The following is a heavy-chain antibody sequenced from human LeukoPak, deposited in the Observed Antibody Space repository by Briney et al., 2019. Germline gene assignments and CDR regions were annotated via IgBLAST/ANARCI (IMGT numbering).Heavy chain of an antibody. J-gene: IGHJ4*02. D-gene: IGHD3-3*01. V-gene: IGHV3-7*01. Sequence: GGSLRLSCAASGFTFSSYWMSWVRQAPGKGLEWVANIKQDGSEKYYVDSVKGRFTISRDNAKNSLYLQMNSLRAEDTAVYYCARENDFWSGYSYFDYWGRGTLVTVSS. CDR3: ARENDFWSGYSYFDY. CDR2: IKQDGSEK. CDR1: GFTFSSYW.